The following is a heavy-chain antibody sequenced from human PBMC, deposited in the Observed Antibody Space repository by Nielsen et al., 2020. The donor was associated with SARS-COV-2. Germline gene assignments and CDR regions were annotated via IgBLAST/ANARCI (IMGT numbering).Heavy chain of an antibody. J-gene: IGHJ6*02. V-gene: IGHV3-9*01. D-gene: IGHD2-2*01. CDR2: ISWNSGSI. Sequence: WIRQPPGKGLEWVSGISWNSGSIGYADSVKGRFTISRDNAKNSLYLQMNSLRAEDTALYYCARAYIVVVPAAIDYYGMDVWGQGTTVTVSS. CDR3: ARAYIVVVPAAIDYYGMDV.